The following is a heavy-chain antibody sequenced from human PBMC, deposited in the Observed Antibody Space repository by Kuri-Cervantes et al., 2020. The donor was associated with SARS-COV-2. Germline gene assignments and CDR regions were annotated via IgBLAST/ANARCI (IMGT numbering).Heavy chain of an antibody. J-gene: IGHJ5*02. CDR1: GGSFRGYY. CDR2: INHSGST. D-gene: IGHD3-3*01. Sequence: SETLSLTCAVYGGSFRGYYWSWIRQPPGKGLEWIGEINHSGSTNYNPSLKSRITISVDTSKKQFSLKLSSVTAADTAVYYCARRDYDFWSGYAWFDPWGQGTLVTVSS. V-gene: IGHV4-34*01. CDR3: ARRDYDFWSGYAWFDP.